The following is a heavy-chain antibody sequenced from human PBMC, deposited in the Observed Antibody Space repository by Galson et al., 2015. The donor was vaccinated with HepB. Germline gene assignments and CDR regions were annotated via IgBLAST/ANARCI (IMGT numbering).Heavy chain of an antibody. CDR3: ARDAGYNSGSINY. Sequence: SLRLSCAAAGVDVSKYGMGWGRQAPAEGVEWVAVIWFDGTYGYDADSGEGRFTISRVNFKNTLYLQMNRLRAEDTGIYYCARDAGYNSGSINYWGQGTLVTVSS. CDR2: IWFDGTYG. J-gene: IGHJ4*02. V-gene: IGHV3-33*01. CDR1: GVDVSKYG. D-gene: IGHD6-19*01.